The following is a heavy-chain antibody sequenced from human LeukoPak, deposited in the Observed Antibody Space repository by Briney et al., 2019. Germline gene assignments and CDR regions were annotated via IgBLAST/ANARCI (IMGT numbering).Heavy chain of an antibody. J-gene: IGHJ4*02. CDR1: GGSISSSSYY. Sequence: PSETLSLTCTVSGGSISSSSYYWGWIRQPPGEGLEWIGSIYYSGSTYYNPSLKSRVTISVDTSKNQFSLKLSSVTAADTAVYYCARQFAGSTASGYFDYWGQGTLVTVSS. CDR3: ARQFAGSTASGYFDY. CDR2: IYYSGST. V-gene: IGHV4-39*01. D-gene: IGHD3-10*01.